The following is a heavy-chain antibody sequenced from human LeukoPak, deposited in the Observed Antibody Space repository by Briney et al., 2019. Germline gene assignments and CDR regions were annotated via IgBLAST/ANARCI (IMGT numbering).Heavy chain of an antibody. J-gene: IGHJ3*02. CDR3: ARGIFGVVRPSYDAFDI. V-gene: IGHV4-61*01. CDR1: GGSVSSGSYY. D-gene: IGHD3-3*01. CDR2: IYYSGST. Sequence: ASETLSLTCTVSGGSVSSGSYYWSWIRQPPGKGLEWIGYIYYSGSTNYNPSLKSRVTISVDTSKNQFSLKLSSVTAADTAVYYCARGIFGVVRPSYDAFDIWGQGTMVTVSS.